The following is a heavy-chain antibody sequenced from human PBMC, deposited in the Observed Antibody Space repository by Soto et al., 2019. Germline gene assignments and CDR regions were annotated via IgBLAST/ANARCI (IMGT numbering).Heavy chain of an antibody. Sequence: ASVKVSCKASGYTFTSYYMHWVRQAPGQGREWMGIINPSGGSTSYAQKFQGRVTMTRDTSTSTVYMELSSLRSEDTAVYYCAREIPNLLGIAAAGSKDYWGQGXLVTVSS. CDR1: GYTFTSYY. CDR3: AREIPNLLGIAAAGSKDY. V-gene: IGHV1-46*01. CDR2: INPSGGST. D-gene: IGHD6-13*01. J-gene: IGHJ4*02.